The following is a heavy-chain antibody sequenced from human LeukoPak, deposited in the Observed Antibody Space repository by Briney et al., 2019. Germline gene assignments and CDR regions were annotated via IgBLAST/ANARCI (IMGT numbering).Heavy chain of an antibody. Sequence: TSETLSLTCAVYGGSFSGHSWSWIRQPPGKGLEWIGEVIHGGSTNYNPSLKSRVIISLDTSKNQFPLKLNSVNVADTAVYYCASRVYYYDSSRAFDIWGQGTMVTVSS. D-gene: IGHD3-22*01. J-gene: IGHJ3*02. CDR2: VIHGGST. CDR3: ASRVYYYDSSRAFDI. V-gene: IGHV4-34*12. CDR1: GGSFSGHS.